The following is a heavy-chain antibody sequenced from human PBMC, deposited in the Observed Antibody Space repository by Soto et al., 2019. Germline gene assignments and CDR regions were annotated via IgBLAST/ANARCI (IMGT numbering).Heavy chain of an antibody. D-gene: IGHD1-20*01. CDR2: IVVGSGNT. CDR1: GFTFTSSA. V-gene: IGHV1-58*01. Sequence: GASVKVSCKASGFTFTSSAVQWVRQARGQRLEWIGWIVVGSGNTNYAQKFQERVTITRDMSTSTAYMELSSLRSEDTAVYYCAAPITWVFDYYGIDVWGQGTRGTV. CDR3: AAPITWVFDYYGIDV. J-gene: IGHJ6*02.